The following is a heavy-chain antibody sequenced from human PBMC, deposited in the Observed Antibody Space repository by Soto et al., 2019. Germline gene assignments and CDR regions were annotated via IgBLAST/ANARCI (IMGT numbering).Heavy chain of an antibody. CDR2: IYYSGST. D-gene: IGHD4-17*01. V-gene: IGHV4-39*01. Sequence: QLQLQESGPGLVKPSETLSLTCTVSGGSISSSSYYWGWIRQPPGKGLEWIGSIYYSGSTYYNPSLKSRGTISVDTSKNQFSLKLSSVTAADTAVYYCASPTRYYFDYWGQGTLVTVSS. CDR3: ASPTRYYFDY. CDR1: GGSISSSSYY. J-gene: IGHJ4*02.